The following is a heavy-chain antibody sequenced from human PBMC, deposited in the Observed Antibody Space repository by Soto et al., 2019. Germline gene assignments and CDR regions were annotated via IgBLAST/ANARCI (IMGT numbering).Heavy chain of an antibody. J-gene: IGHJ6*02. D-gene: IGHD6-6*01. V-gene: IGHV4-31*03. CDR2: IYSNGDT. Sequence: SETLSLTCSVSSDSMSSGGYYWSWIRQHPGKGLEWIGYIYSNGDTYYNPSLKSRVTISVDTSKNQFSLNLTSVTAADTAVYYCARRGGSSSGYYYYAMDVWGQGTTVTVSS. CDR1: SDSMSSGGYY. CDR3: ARRGGSSSGYYYYAMDV.